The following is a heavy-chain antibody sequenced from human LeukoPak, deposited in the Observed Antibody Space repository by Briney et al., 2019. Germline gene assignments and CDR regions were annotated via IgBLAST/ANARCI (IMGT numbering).Heavy chain of an antibody. CDR2: INYSGDT. Sequence: SETLSLTCTVSGGSISSTIFYWGWNRQPPGKGLEWIGSINYSGDTHYNPSLKSRVTISLDTSKNQVSLTLRSVTAADTAVSYCAREARGEMTTSPLDYWGQGTRVTVSS. D-gene: IGHD5-24*01. J-gene: IGHJ4*02. CDR3: AREARGEMTTSPLDY. V-gene: IGHV4-39*02. CDR1: GGSISSTIFY.